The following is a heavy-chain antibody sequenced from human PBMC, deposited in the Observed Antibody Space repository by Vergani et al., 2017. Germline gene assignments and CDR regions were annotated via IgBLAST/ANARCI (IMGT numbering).Heavy chain of an antibody. Sequence: QVHLVQSGAAVKKPGASAKVSCTSSGYIFKNYYMHWLRLAPGQGFQWMGVVNFVTGAATSPQKFEGRITMTRDTSTATFYMDLSSLKYEDTAIYYCARSIGYCTSGSCRPYYFDLWGQGTLVTVSS. J-gene: IGHJ4*02. CDR2: VNFVTGAA. D-gene: IGHD2-15*01. CDR1: GYIFKNYY. V-gene: IGHV1-46*02. CDR3: ARSIGYCTSGSCRPYYFDL.